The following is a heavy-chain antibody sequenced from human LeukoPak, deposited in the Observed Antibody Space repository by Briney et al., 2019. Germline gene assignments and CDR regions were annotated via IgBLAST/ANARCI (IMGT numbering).Heavy chain of an antibody. Sequence: SETLSLTCTVSGYSISSGYYWGWIRQPPGKGLEWIGSIYHSGSTYYNPSLKSRVTISVDTSKNQFSLKLSSVTAADTAVYYCARGHYYGSGYFDYWGQGTLVTVSS. CDR2: IYHSGST. CDR3: ARGHYYGSGYFDY. CDR1: GYSISSGYY. J-gene: IGHJ4*02. V-gene: IGHV4-38-2*02. D-gene: IGHD3-10*01.